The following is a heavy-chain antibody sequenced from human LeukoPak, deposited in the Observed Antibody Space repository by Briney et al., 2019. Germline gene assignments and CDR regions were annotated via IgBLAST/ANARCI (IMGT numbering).Heavy chain of an antibody. CDR1: GSTFSSYA. D-gene: IGHD6-19*01. CDR3: ARDHIAVAPNDY. Sequence: GGSLRLSCAASGSTFSSYAMSWVRQAPGKGLEWVANIKQDGSEKYYVDSVKGRFTISRDNAKNSLYLQMNSLRAEDTAVYYCARDHIAVAPNDYWGQGTLVTVSS. V-gene: IGHV3-7*01. CDR2: IKQDGSEK. J-gene: IGHJ4*02.